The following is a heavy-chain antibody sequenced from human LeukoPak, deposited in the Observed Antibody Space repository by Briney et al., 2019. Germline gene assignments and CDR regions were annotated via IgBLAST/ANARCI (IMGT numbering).Heavy chain of an antibody. J-gene: IGHJ6*03. D-gene: IGHD2-2*01. CDR1: GFTFSSYS. CDR2: ISSSSSYI. V-gene: IGHV3-21*01. Sequence: TGGSLRLSCAASGFTFSSYSMNWVRQAPGKGLEWVSSISSSSSYIYYADSGKGRFTISRDNAKNSLYLQMNSLRAEDTAVYYCANLAPSTSCCYYYYYMDVWGKGTTVTVSS. CDR3: ANLAPSTSCCYYYYYMDV.